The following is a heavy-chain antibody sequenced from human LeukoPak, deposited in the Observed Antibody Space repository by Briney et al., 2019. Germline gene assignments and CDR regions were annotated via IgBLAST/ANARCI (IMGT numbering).Heavy chain of an antibody. Sequence: ASVRVTCKASVYTFTRYGINWVRQAPGQGLEWMGWISAYNTNTNYAQTFQGKVTLTTDTPTTTAFMELRSLRSDDTAVYYCAWSEALNDGGDYLDTWGQGTLVTVSS. CDR2: ISAYNTNT. CDR1: VYTFTRYG. V-gene: IGHV1-18*01. CDR3: AWSEALNDGGDYLDT. J-gene: IGHJ4*02. D-gene: IGHD1-1*01.